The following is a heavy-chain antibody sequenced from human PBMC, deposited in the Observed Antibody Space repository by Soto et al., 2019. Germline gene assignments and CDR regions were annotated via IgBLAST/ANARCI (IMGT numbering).Heavy chain of an antibody. V-gene: IGHV3-15*01. CDR2: IKSKTDGGTT. Sequence: GGSLRLSCAASGFTFSNAWMSWVRQAPGKGLEWVGRIKSKTDGGTTDYAAPVKGRFTISRDDSKNTLYLQMNSLKTEETAVYYCTTDLWERYCSGGSCYHNNDYWGQGTLVTVSS. CDR1: GFTFSNAW. CDR3: TTDLWERYCSGGSCYHNNDY. J-gene: IGHJ4*02. D-gene: IGHD2-15*01.